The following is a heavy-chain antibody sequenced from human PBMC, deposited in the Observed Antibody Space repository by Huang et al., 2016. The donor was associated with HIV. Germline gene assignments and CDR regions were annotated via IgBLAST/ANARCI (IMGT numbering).Heavy chain of an antibody. CDR2: CNHENLKI. V-gene: IGHV1-24*01. J-gene: IGHJ4*02. CDR1: GSCVTEVS. CDR3: AIGPRGIATTYFDY. D-gene: IGHD3-10*01. Sequence: QVHLLQSGTDMKKPGASVKVSCKVSGSCVTEVSMHCLRQTPGKGLEWMGGCNHENLKIFYAEKFKGSVTMTEDTDTAYLEMTRLKYYDTAIYYCAIGPRGIATTYFDYWGQGTLVTVSS.